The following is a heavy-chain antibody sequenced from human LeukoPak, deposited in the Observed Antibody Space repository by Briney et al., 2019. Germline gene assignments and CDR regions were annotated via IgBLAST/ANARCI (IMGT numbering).Heavy chain of an antibody. D-gene: IGHD3-22*01. CDR1: GESLSYNS. Sequence: PDTLSLTCAVSGESLSYNSWTWVRQPPGKGLEWIGDINHSGRVNYRPSLKSRVTISADTSKSQFSLKLNAVTAADTAVYYCARGLGPMSPSLDYWGQGSLVTVSS. V-gene: IGHV4-34*01. CDR3: ARGLGPMSPSLDY. J-gene: IGHJ4*02. CDR2: INHSGRV.